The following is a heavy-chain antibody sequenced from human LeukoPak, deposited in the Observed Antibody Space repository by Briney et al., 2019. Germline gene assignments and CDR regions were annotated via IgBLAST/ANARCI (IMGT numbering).Heavy chain of an antibody. Sequence: GGSLRLSCAASGFTFSSYSMNWVRQAPGKGLEWVSYIDSSSSTIYYADSVKGRFTISRDNAKNSLYLQMNSLRAEDTAVYYCARDAPPRGYYDSSVGSDFDYWGQGTLVTVSS. J-gene: IGHJ4*02. CDR2: IDSSSSTI. CDR3: ARDAPPRGYYDSSVGSDFDY. CDR1: GFTFSSYS. D-gene: IGHD3-22*01. V-gene: IGHV3-48*04.